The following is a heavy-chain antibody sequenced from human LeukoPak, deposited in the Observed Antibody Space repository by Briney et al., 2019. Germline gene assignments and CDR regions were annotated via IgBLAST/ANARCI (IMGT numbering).Heavy chain of an antibody. CDR3: AKDRGGSRLQKYYFDY. Sequence: TSETLSLTCTVSGGSINYYYWMWIRQPPGKGLEWIGYIYYSGGTHYNPSLKSRVTMLVDTSKNQFSLKLTAVTAADTAVYYCAKDRGGSRLQKYYFDYWGQGTLVTVSS. J-gene: IGHJ4*02. D-gene: IGHD3-16*01. CDR2: IYYSGGT. V-gene: IGHV4-59*01. CDR1: GGSINYYY.